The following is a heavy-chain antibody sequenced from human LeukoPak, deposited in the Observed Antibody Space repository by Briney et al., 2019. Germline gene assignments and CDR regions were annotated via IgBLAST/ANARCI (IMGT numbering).Heavy chain of an antibody. CDR2: IYYSGST. D-gene: IGHD3-10*01. CDR3: ATDRHYGSGGFDY. V-gene: IGHV4-38-2*02. J-gene: IGHJ4*02. Sequence: KPSETLSLTCTVSGYSISSGYYWGWIRQPPGKGLEWIGYIYYSGSTNYNPSLKSRVTISVDTSKNQFSLKLSSVTAADTAVYYCATDRHYGSGGFDYWGQGTLVTVSS. CDR1: GYSISSGYY.